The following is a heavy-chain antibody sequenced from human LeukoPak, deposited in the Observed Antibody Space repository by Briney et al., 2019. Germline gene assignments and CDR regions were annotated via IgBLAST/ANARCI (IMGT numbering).Heavy chain of an antibody. CDR3: ARDMGPYGGSPGAS. J-gene: IGHJ5*02. CDR2: VATGGTGP. V-gene: IGHV3-74*01. CDR1: GFTFSGYW. Sequence: PGGSLRLSCAASGFTFSGYWMHWVRQAPGKGLVWVSRVATGGTGPSYADSVKGRFTISRDNAKNTLYLQMNILSAEDKAVYFCARDMGPYGGSPGASWGQGTLVTVSS. D-gene: IGHD4-23*01.